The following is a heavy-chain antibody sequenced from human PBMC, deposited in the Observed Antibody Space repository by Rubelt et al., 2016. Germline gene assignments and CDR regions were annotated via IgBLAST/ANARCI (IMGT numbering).Heavy chain of an antibody. V-gene: IGHV4-39*07. J-gene: IGHJ5*02. CDR2: INHSGST. CDR3: ARGNPTSPLTNWFDP. CDR1: GGSISSSSYY. D-gene: IGHD2-2*01. Sequence: QLQLQESGPGLVKPSETLSLTCTVSGGSISSSSYYWGWIRQPPGKGLEWIGEINHSGSTNYNPSLESRVTILLDTSKNQCSLKLSSVTAADTAVYYCARGNPTSPLTNWFDPWGQGTLVTVSS.